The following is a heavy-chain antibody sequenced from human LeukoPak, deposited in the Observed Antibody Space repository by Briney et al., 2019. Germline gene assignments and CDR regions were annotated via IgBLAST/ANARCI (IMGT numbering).Heavy chain of an antibody. CDR1: GFTFSSYG. Sequence: GGSLRLSCAASGFTFSSYGMHWVRLAPGKGLEWVAFVRYDGSNKYYADSVKGRFTISRDNSKNTLYLQMNSLRAEDTAVYYCAKDRYNRRTSAAKGFFDYWGQGTLVTVSS. D-gene: IGHD1-1*01. J-gene: IGHJ4*02. CDR3: AKDRYNRRTSAAKGFFDY. CDR2: VRYDGSNK. V-gene: IGHV3-30*02.